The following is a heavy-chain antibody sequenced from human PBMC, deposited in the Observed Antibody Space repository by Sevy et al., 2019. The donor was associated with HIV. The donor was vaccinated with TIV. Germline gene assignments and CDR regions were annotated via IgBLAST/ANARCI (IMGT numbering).Heavy chain of an antibody. D-gene: IGHD2-15*01. Sequence: SQTVSLTSAISGDSVSSNSAAWNWIRQSPSRGVEWLGTTYYRSKWYNDYAVSVKSRITINPDTSKNQFSLQLNSVTPEDTAVYYCARGPYCVEGYYFDYWGQGTLVTVSS. CDR1: GDSVSSNSAA. V-gene: IGHV6-1*01. CDR2: TYYRSKWYN. J-gene: IGHJ4*02. CDR3: ARGPYCVEGYYFDY.